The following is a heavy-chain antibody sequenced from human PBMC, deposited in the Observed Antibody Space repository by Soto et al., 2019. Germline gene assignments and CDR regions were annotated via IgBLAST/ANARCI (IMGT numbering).Heavy chain of an antibody. D-gene: IGHD2-8*01. V-gene: IGHV2-5*02. CDR3: AHSEGYCTNGVCYYYYYMDV. CDR2: IYWDDDK. CDR1: GLSLSTSGVG. J-gene: IGHJ6*03. Sequence: FGPKLVNTTDTLRLTFALAGLSLSTSGVGVGWIRQPPGKALEWLALIYWDDDKRYSPSLESRLTITKDTSKNQVVLTMTNMDPVDTATYYCAHSEGYCTNGVCYYYYYMDVWGKGTTVTVSS.